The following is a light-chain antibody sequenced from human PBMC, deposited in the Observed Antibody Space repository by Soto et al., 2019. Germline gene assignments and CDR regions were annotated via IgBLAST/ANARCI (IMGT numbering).Light chain of an antibody. Sequence: EIVMTQSPGTLSVSPGEGATLSCRASQSVTKSLAWYQQKPGQAPRLLIYGASTRETRIPARFSGSGSGTEFNLNISRLQSEDFAVYYCLQYKTWPRTFGQGTKLEIK. J-gene: IGKJ2*01. V-gene: IGKV3-15*01. CDR2: GAS. CDR1: QSVTKS. CDR3: LQYKTWPRT.